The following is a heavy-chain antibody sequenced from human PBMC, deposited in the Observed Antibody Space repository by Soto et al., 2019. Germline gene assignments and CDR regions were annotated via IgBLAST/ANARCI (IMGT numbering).Heavy chain of an antibody. CDR3: AKGAGGLLEPNVPFDY. Sequence: QPGGSLRLSCAASGFTFDDYAMHWVRQTPGKGLEWVSGISWNSGSIGYADSVKGRFTISRDNAKNSLYLQMNSLRAEDTALYYCAKGAGGLLEPNVPFDYWGQGTLVTVSS. D-gene: IGHD3-9*01. CDR2: ISWNSGSI. V-gene: IGHV3-9*01. CDR1: GFTFDDYA. J-gene: IGHJ4*02.